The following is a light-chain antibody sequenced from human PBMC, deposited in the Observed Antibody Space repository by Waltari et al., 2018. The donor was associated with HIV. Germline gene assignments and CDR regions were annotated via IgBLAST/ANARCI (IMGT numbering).Light chain of an antibody. CDR2: RDI. Sequence: QSALTQPPSVSGAPGQRVTISCTGNRSNIGAGYFVHWYQHLPGTAPKLLVYRDINRPSGVPDRFAGSKSGTSASLVITGLQAEDEADYYCQSYDSSLRASVFGGGTKLTVL. CDR1: RSNIGAGYF. J-gene: IGLJ2*01. V-gene: IGLV1-40*01. CDR3: QSYDSSLRASV.